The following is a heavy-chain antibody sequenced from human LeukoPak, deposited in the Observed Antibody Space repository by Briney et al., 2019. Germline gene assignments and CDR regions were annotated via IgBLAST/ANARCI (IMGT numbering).Heavy chain of an antibody. CDR2: ISSSSSYI. Sequence: GGSLRLSCAASGFTFSSYSMNWVRQAPGKGLEWVSSISSSSSYIYYADSVKGRFTNSRDNAKNSLYLQMNSLRAEDTAVYYCASSEAGGAFDIWGQGTMVTVSS. D-gene: IGHD3-16*01. CDR3: ASSEAGGAFDI. J-gene: IGHJ3*02. CDR1: GFTFSSYS. V-gene: IGHV3-21*01.